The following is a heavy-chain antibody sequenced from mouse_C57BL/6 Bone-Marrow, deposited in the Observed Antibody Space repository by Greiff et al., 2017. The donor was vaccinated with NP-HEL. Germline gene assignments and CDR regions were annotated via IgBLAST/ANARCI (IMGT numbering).Heavy chain of an antibody. J-gene: IGHJ3*01. CDR1: GYTFTSYW. V-gene: IGHV1-59*01. D-gene: IGHD3-2*02. Sequence: QVQLQQSGAELVRPGTSVKLSCKASGYTFTSYWMHWVKQRPGQGLEWIGVIDPSDSYTNYNRKFKGKATLTVDTSSSTAYMQLSSLTSEDSAVYYCATKKTAQVPWFAYWGQGTLVTVSA. CDR2: IDPSDSYT. CDR3: ATKKTAQVPWFAY.